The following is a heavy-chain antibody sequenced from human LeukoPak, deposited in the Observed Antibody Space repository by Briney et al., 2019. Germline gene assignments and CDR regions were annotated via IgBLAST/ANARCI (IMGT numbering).Heavy chain of an antibody. V-gene: IGHV3-11*01. CDR3: ARDSSGWYRSWFDP. J-gene: IGHJ5*02. CDR2: ISSSGSTI. CDR1: GFTFSDYY. D-gene: IGHD6-19*01. Sequence: GGSLRLSCAASGFTFSDYYMSWIRQAPGKGLEWVSYISSSGSTIYYADSVKGRFTISRDNAKNSLYLQMNSLRAEDTAVYYCARDSSGWYRSWFDPWGQGTLVTVSS.